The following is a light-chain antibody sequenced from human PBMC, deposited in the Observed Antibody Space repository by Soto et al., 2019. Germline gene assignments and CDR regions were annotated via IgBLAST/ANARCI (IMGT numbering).Light chain of an antibody. Sequence: QSVLTQPPSVSGAPGQRVTISCTGSSSNFGAGYEVHWYKQLPGTAPTLVIFNNLNRPSGVPERFSGSKSGTSASLVISGLQAEDEADYYCQSFDSSLRAYVFGSGT. J-gene: IGLJ1*01. CDR3: QSFDSSLRAYV. V-gene: IGLV1-40*01. CDR1: SSNFGAGYE. CDR2: NNL.